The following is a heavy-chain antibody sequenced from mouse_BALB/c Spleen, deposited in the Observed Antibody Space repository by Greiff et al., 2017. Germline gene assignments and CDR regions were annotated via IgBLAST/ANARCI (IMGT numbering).Heavy chain of an antibody. CDR1: GYSITSDYA. D-gene: IGHD2-4*01. CDR2: ISYSGST. CDR3: ATSIYYDYPWFAY. Sequence: EVKLQESGPGLVKPSQSLSLTCTVTGYSITSDYAWNWIRQFPGNKLEWMGYISYSGSTSYNPSLKSRISITRDTSKNQFFLQLNSVTTEDTATYYCATSIYYDYPWFAYWGQGTLVTVSA. J-gene: IGHJ3*01. V-gene: IGHV3-2*02.